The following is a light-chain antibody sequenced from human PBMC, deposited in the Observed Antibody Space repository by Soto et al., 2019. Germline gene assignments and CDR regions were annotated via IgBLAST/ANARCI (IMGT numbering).Light chain of an antibody. V-gene: IGKV3-20*01. CDR2: GAS. CDR3: QQYDNSPIT. CDR1: QSVSSD. J-gene: IGKJ5*01. Sequence: EIAVTQSPATLSVSPGERATLSCRASQSVSSDLAWYQQKPGQAPRLLIYGASSRATGIPDRFSGTGSETDFTLTISRLEPEDFAVYYCQQYDNSPITFGQGTRLEIK.